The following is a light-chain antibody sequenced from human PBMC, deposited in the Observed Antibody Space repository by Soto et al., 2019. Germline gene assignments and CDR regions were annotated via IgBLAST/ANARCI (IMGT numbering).Light chain of an antibody. Sequence: QSALTQPASVSGSPGQSSTISCTGTRSDVGGYNYVSWYQQHPGKAPTLMIYDVSNRPSGVSNRFSGSKSGNTASLTISGLQSEDEADDYCRSYTSSSTLVFGTGTKLTVL. J-gene: IGLJ1*01. CDR3: RSYTSSSTLV. V-gene: IGLV2-14*01. CDR2: DVS. CDR1: RSDVGGYNY.